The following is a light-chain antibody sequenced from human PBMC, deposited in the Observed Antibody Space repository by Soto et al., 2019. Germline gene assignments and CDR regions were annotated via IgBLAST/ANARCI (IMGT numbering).Light chain of an antibody. Sequence: DIVMTQSPDSLAVSLGERATINCKSSQSVLYSSNHQNYLAWYQQKPGQPPQLLIYWASTRESGVPDRFSGSGSGTDFTLTSSSLQAEDGAVYYCQQYYPTPLTFGGGTKVEIK. CDR1: QSVLYSSNHQNY. V-gene: IGKV4-1*01. CDR2: WAS. CDR3: QQYYPTPLT. J-gene: IGKJ4*01.